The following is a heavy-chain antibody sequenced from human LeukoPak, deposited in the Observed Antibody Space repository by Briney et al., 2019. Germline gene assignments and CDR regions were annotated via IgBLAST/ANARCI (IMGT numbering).Heavy chain of an antibody. CDR3: ARSDYHNSGSHTVFDAFDI. CDR2: IYYSGST. J-gene: IGHJ3*02. CDR1: GGSVSSGSYY. V-gene: IGHV4-61*01. Sequence: SETLSLTCTVSGGSVSSGSYYWSWIRQPPGKGLEWIGYIYYSGSTYYNPSLKSQVTISVDKSKNQFSLKLSFVTAADTAMYYCARSDYHNSGSHTVFDAFDIWGQGTRVTVSS. D-gene: IGHD3-10*01.